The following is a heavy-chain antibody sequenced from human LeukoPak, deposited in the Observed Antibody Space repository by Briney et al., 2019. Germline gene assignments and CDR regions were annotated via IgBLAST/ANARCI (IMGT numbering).Heavy chain of an antibody. CDR3: ARDLGIAAAEGDY. J-gene: IGHJ4*02. Sequence: GASVEVSCKASGYTFTGYYMHWVRQAPGQGLEWMGWINPNSGGTNYAQKFQGRVTMTRDTSISTAYMELSRLRSDDTAVYYCARDLGIAAAEGDYWGQGTLVTVSS. V-gene: IGHV1-2*02. CDR2: INPNSGGT. CDR1: GYTFTGYY. D-gene: IGHD6-13*01.